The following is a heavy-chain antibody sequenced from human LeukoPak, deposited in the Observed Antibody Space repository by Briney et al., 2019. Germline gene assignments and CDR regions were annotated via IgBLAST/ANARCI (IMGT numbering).Heavy chain of an antibody. CDR1: GGTFSSYG. J-gene: IGHJ4*02. Sequence: SVKVSCKASGGTFSSYGVSWVRQAPGQGLEWMGGIISIFGTANYAQKFQDRVTITADASTSTAYMELISLRSDDTAVYYCARCYFGVHSNTWYGGYFDSWGQGTLVTVSS. CDR2: IISIFGTA. V-gene: IGHV1-69*13. CDR3: ARCYFGVHSNTWYGGYFDS. D-gene: IGHD6-13*01.